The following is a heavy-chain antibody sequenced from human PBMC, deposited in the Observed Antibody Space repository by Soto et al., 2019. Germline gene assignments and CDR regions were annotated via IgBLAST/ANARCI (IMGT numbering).Heavy chain of an antibody. CDR1: GGSVSSGNFY. Sequence: QVQLQESGPGLVKPSETLSLTCTVSGGSVSSGNFYWNWIRQPPGKQLEWIGYIYYNGNTNYDPSLKRRVTVSMDTSKNQFSLKLNSVTAEDTAVYYCGRRTVITGLNDYWGQGTLVTVSS. CDR2: IYYNGNT. J-gene: IGHJ4*02. CDR3: GRRTVITGLNDY. V-gene: IGHV4-61*01. D-gene: IGHD3-22*01.